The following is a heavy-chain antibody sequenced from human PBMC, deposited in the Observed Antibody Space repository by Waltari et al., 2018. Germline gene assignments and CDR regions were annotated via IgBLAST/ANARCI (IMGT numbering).Heavy chain of an antibody. Sequence: QVQLQESGPGLVKPSETLSLTCTVSGGSISSYYWSWIRQPPGKGLEWIGYIYYSGSTNYNPSLKSRVTISVDTSKNRFSLKLSSVTAADTAVYYCAREVVSARRWLQLRAFDYWGQGTLVTVSS. J-gene: IGHJ4*02. V-gene: IGHV4-59*01. D-gene: IGHD5-12*01. CDR1: GGSISSYY. CDR2: IYYSGST. CDR3: AREVVSARRWLQLRAFDY.